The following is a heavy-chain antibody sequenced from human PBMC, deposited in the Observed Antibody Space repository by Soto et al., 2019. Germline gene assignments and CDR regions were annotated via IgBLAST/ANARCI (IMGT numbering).Heavy chain of an antibody. CDR3: ARRPLDYYDSSGYYYGGDYFDC. J-gene: IGHJ4*02. D-gene: IGHD3-22*01. CDR2: IIPIFGTA. CDR1: GGTFSSYA. Sequence: SVKVSCKASGGTFSSYAISWVRQAPGQGLEWMGGIIPIFGTANYAQKFQGRVTITADESTSTAYMELSSLRSEDTAVYYCARRPLDYYDSSGYYYGGDYFDCWGQGTLVTVSS. V-gene: IGHV1-69*13.